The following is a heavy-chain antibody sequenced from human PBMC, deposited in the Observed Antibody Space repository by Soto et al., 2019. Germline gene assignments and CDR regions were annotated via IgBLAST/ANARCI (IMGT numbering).Heavy chain of an antibody. CDR3: ASHPMDSSGYWDYFDY. CDR2: ISSSSSYI. Sequence: EVQLVESGGGLVKPGGSLRLSCAASGFTFSSYSMNWVRQAPGKGLEWVSSISSSSSYIYYADSVKGRFTISRDNAKNSLYLQMNSLRAEDTAVYYCASHPMDSSGYWDYFDYWGQGTLVTVSS. J-gene: IGHJ4*02. V-gene: IGHV3-21*01. CDR1: GFTFSSYS. D-gene: IGHD3-22*01.